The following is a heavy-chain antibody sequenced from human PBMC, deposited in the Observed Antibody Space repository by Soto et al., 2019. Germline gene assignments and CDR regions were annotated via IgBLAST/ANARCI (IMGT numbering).Heavy chain of an antibody. CDR1: GFSLSTSGVG. CDR2: IYWDDDK. J-gene: IGHJ4*02. D-gene: IGHD3-9*01. V-gene: IGHV2-5*02. Sequence: QITLKESGPTLVKPTQTLTLTCTFSGFSLSTSGVGVGWIRQPPGKALEWLALIYWDDDKRYSPSLKSRLTIAKDNSKNQVVLTMTNMDPVDTATYYCAHVYYDILTGYYNFDYWGQGTLVTVSS. CDR3: AHVYYDILTGYYNFDY.